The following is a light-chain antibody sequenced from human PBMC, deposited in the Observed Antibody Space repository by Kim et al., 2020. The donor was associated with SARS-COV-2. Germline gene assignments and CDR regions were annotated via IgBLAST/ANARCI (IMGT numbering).Light chain of an antibody. Sequence: SVSPGQTDSITCSGDKLGDKYACWYQQKPGQSPVLVIYQDSKRPSGIPERFSGSNSGNTATLTISGTQAMDEADYYCQAWDSSTAVFGGGNQLTVL. CDR2: QDS. CDR3: QAWDSSTAV. V-gene: IGLV3-1*01. J-gene: IGLJ3*02. CDR1: KLGDKY.